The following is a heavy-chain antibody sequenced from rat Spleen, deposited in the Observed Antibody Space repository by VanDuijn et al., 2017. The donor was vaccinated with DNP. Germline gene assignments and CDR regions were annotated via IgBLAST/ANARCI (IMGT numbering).Heavy chain of an antibody. CDR2: ITSDGGST. Sequence: EVQLVDSGGGLVQPGRSLKLSCAASGFTFSNSGMHWIRQAPTKGLEWVATITSDGGSTYYRDTVKGRVSITRDNAKETLYLQWGSLTSEDTATYYCVSGVYYGSSWAFDYWGHGVMVTVSS. CDR3: VSGVYYGSSWAFDY. J-gene: IGHJ2*01. V-gene: IGHV5S13*01. D-gene: IGHD1-6*01. CDR1: GFTFSNSG.